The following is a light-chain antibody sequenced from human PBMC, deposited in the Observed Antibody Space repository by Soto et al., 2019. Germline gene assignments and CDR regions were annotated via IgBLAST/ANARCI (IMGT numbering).Light chain of an antibody. CDR2: LKNDGSH. V-gene: IGLV4-69*01. CDR3: QTWVTGIQV. J-gene: IGLJ1*01. Sequence: QSVLTQSPSASASLGASVKLTCTLSSGHSKYAIAWHQQQPEKGPRYLMKLKNDGSHSKGDGIPDRFSGSSSGAERYLTISSLQSEDEADYYCQTWVTGIQVFRTGTKLTVL. CDR1: SGHSKYA.